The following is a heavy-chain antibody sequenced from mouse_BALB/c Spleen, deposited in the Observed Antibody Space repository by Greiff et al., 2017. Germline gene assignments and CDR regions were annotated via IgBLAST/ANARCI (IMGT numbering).Heavy chain of an antibody. CDR1: GYAFTTYL. J-gene: IGHJ3*01. Sequence: QVHVKQSGAELVRPGTSVKVSCKASGYAFTTYLIEWVKQRPGQGLEWIGVINPGSGGTNYNEKFKGKATLTADKSSSTAYMQLSSLTSDDSAVYFCARGTGPSWFAYWGQGTLVTVSA. CDR2: INPGSGGT. D-gene: IGHD4-1*01. V-gene: IGHV1-54*01. CDR3: ARGTGPSWFAY.